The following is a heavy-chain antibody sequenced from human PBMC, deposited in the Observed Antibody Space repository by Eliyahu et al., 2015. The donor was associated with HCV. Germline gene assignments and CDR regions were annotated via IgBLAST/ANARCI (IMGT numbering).Heavy chain of an antibody. CDR1: GAPITSTNYH. V-gene: IGHV4-39*01. J-gene: IGHJ4*02. CDR3: ARHLQLAFFDF. D-gene: IGHD6-13*01. CDR2: ISYNEDT. Sequence: QLQLQESGPGLVKPSETLSLTCSVSGAPITSTNYHWGWIRQPPGKGLEWIGSISYNEDTYYNPSLKSPVTISLDTSKNQFSLKLTSLTAADTAVYYCARHLQLAFFDFWGQGTLVPVSS.